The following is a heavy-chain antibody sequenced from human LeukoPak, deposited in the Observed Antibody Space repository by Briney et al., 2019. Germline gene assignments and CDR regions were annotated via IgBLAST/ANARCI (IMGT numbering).Heavy chain of an antibody. CDR3: ARGLKAGYYYHYGMDV. D-gene: IGHD6-19*01. Sequence: PSETLSLTCTVSGGSISSYYWSWIRQPAGRGLELIGRIYTSGSTNYNPSLKSRVTMSVDTSKNQFSLKLSSVAAADTAVYYCARGLKAGYYYHYGMDVWGQGTTVTVSS. V-gene: IGHV4-4*07. J-gene: IGHJ6*02. CDR2: IYTSGST. CDR1: GGSISSYY.